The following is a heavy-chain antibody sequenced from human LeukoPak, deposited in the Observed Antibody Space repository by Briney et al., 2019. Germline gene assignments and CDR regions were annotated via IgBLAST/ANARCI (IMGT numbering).Heavy chain of an antibody. CDR2: ISYDGSNK. D-gene: IGHD3-9*01. CDR3: ARDHHKLRYFDWLPGAPYYFDY. Sequence: GRSLRLSCAASGFTFSSYAMHWVRQAPGKGLEWVAVISYDGSNKYYADSVKGRFTISRDNSKNTLYLQMNSLRADDTAVYCCARDHHKLRYFDWLPGAPYYFDYWGQGTLVTVSS. CDR1: GFTFSSYA. V-gene: IGHV3-30*04. J-gene: IGHJ4*02.